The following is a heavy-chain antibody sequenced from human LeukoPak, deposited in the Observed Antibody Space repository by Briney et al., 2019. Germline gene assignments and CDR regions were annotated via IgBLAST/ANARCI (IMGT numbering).Heavy chain of an antibody. CDR2: IYYSGST. J-gene: IGHJ1*01. V-gene: IGHV4-39*01. Sequence: PSETLSLTCTVSGGSISSSSYYWGWIRQPPGKGLEWIGSIYYSGSTYSNPSLKSRVTLSVDTSKNQFSLKLSSVTAADTAVYYCARQGYCSGGSCPRNAEYFQHWGQGTLVTVSS. CDR3: ARQGYCSGGSCPRNAEYFQH. D-gene: IGHD2-15*01. CDR1: GGSISSSSYY.